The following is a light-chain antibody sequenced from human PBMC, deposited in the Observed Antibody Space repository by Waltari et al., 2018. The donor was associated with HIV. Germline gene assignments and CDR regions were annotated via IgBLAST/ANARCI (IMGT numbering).Light chain of an antibody. Sequence: DIVMTQSPLSLPVTPGEPASISCRSSQSLLNSNGFNYLDWYLQQPWQSPRLLCYLGSDRAPGVPDRFSGSGSGTDFTLKSSRVEAEDVGVYYCMQALQTPLITFGQGTRLEIK. J-gene: IGKJ5*01. CDR3: MQALQTPLIT. CDR1: QSLLNSNGFNY. CDR2: LGS. V-gene: IGKV2-28*01.